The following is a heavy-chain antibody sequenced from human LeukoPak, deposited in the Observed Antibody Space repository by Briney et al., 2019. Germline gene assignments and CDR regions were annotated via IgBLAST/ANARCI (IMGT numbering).Heavy chain of an antibody. CDR2: FDPEDGET. J-gene: IGHJ6*04. CDR1: GYTLTELS. V-gene: IGHV1-24*01. CDR3: ATDGGCSSTSCNDYGMDV. D-gene: IGHD2-2*01. Sequence: ASVKVSCKVSGYTLTELSMHWVRQAPGKGLEWMGGFDPEDGETIYAQKFQGRVTMTEDTSTDTAYMEPSSLRSEDTAVYYCATDGGCSSTSCNDYGMDVWGKGTTVTVSS.